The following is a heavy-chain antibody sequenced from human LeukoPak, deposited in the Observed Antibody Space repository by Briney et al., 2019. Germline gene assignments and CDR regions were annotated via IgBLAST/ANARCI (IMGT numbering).Heavy chain of an antibody. CDR2: INCNGGST. CDR3: ARGHYYDSSGNSWAPDY. Sequence: GGSLRLSCAASAFTFDDYGMSWVRQAPGEGLEWVSGINCNGGSTGYADSVKGRFNISRDNAKNSLYLQMNSLRVEDTALYYCARGHYYDSSGNSWAPDYWGLGTLVTVSS. V-gene: IGHV3-20*04. J-gene: IGHJ4*02. CDR1: AFTFDDYG. D-gene: IGHD3-22*01.